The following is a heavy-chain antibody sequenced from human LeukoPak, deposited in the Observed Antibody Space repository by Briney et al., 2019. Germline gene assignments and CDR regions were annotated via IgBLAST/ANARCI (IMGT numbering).Heavy chain of an antibody. Sequence: GGSLRLSCAASGFAFSNAWMSWVRQAPGKGLEWVGRIKSKTDGGTTDYAAPVKGRFTISRDDSKNTLYLQMNSLKTEDTAVYYCTTEHKVAAPIDYWGQGTLVTVSS. J-gene: IGHJ4*02. CDR2: IKSKTDGGTT. CDR1: GFAFSNAW. D-gene: IGHD6-19*01. V-gene: IGHV3-15*01. CDR3: TTEHKVAAPIDY.